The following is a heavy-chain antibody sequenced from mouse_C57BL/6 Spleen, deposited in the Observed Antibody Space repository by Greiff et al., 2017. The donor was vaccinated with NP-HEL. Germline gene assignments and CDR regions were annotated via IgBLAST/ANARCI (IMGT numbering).Heavy chain of an antibody. CDR1: GYTFTSYW. CDR3: ARDQGKRWLRDY. J-gene: IGHJ2*01. CDR2: IYPGSGST. V-gene: IGHV1-55*01. Sequence: QVQLQQPGAELVKPGASVKMSCKASGYTFTSYWITWVKQRPGQGLEWIGDIYPGSGSTNYNEKFKSKATLTVDTSSSTAYMQLSSLTSEDSAVYYCARDQGKRWLRDYWGQGTTLTVSS. D-gene: IGHD2-2*01.